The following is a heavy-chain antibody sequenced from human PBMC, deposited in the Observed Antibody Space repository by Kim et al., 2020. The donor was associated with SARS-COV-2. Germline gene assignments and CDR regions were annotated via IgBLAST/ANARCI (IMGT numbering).Heavy chain of an antibody. CDR2: IDPSDSYT. CDR1: GYSFTSYW. Sequence: GESLQISCQGSGYSFTSYWIRWVRQMPGKGLEWMGRIDPSDSYTNYSPSFQGHVTISADKSISTAYLQWSSLKASDTAMYYCASGQHYYDSSVGAFDIWGQGTMVTVSS. CDR3: ASGQHYYDSSVGAFDI. D-gene: IGHD3-22*01. V-gene: IGHV5-10-1*01. J-gene: IGHJ3*02.